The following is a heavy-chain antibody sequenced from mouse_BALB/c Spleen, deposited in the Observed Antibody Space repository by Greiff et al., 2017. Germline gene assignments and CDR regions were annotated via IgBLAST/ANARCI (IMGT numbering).Heavy chain of an antibody. J-gene: IGHJ3*01. CDR3: ARDKGLY. CDR2: IRNKANGYTT. CDR1: GFTFTDYY. Sequence: EVHLVESGGGLVQPGGSLRLSCATSGFTFTDYYMSWVRQPPGKALEWLGFIRNKANGYTTEYSASVKGRFTISRDNSQSILYLQMNTLRAEDSSTYYCARDKGLYWGQGTLVTVSA. V-gene: IGHV7-3*02.